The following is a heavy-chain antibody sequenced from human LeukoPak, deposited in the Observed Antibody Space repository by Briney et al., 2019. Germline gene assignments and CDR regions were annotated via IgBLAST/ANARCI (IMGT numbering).Heavy chain of an antibody. J-gene: IGHJ6*02. Sequence: GRSLRLSCAASGFTFSSYGMQWVRQAPGKGLEWVAVIWYDGSNKYYADSVKGRFTISRDNSKNTLYLQMNSLRAEDTAVYYCARDIRRAAAGQNYYYYGMDVWGQGTTVTVSS. CDR1: GFTFSSYG. D-gene: IGHD6-13*01. CDR3: ARDIRRAAAGQNYYYYGMDV. CDR2: IWYDGSNK. V-gene: IGHV3-33*01.